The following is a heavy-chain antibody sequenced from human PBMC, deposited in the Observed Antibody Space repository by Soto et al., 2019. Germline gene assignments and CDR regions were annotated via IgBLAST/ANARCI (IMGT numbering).Heavy chain of an antibody. CDR1: GGSISSGGYY. CDR3: ARDLSGSGSYYRGGLDV. V-gene: IGHV4-31*03. Sequence: SETLSLTCTVSGGSISSGGYYWSWIRQHPGKGLEWIGYIYYSGSTYYNPSLKSRVTISVDTSKNQFSLKLSSVTAADTAVYYCARDLSGSGSYYRGGLDVWGQGTTVTVSS. J-gene: IGHJ6*02. D-gene: IGHD3-10*01. CDR2: IYYSGST.